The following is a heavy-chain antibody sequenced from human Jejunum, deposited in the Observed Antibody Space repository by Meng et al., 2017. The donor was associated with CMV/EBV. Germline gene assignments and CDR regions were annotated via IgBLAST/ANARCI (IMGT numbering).Heavy chain of an antibody. CDR3: ARGLGDGMDV. D-gene: IGHD3-3*01. CDR1: GGSITDNY. CDR2: VYANGDT. V-gene: IGHV4-59*01. Sequence: TCIVSGGSITDNYWSWIRQSPGKGLEWIGHVYANGDTHYSSSLKSRVTTSVDTSRNQFSLKLKSVTAADTAVYYCARGLGDGMDVWGQGTTVTVSS. J-gene: IGHJ6*02.